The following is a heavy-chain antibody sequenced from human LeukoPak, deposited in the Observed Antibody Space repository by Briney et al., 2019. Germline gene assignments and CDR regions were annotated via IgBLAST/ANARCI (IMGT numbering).Heavy chain of an antibody. CDR3: ARDLAIAVANWFDP. V-gene: IGHV1-18*01. CDR1: GYTFTSYG. CDR2: ISAYNGNT. J-gene: IGHJ5*02. D-gene: IGHD6-19*01. Sequence: ASVKVSCKASGYTFTSYGISWVRQAPGQGLEWMGWISAYNGNTNYAQKLQGRVTMTTDTSTSTAYMELRSLRSDDTAVYYCARDLAIAVANWFDPWGQGTLVTVSS.